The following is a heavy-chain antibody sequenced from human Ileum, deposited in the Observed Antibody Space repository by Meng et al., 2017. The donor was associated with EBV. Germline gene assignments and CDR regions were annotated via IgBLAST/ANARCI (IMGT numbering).Heavy chain of an antibody. Sequence: QVQLQESGPGLVTPSGTLSLTCAVSGGSISSNNWWSWVRQPPGKGLEWIGEIYHSGSTNYNPSLKSRVTISVDKPKNQFSLNLSSVTAADTAVYYCARVGQWLPIDYWGQGTLVTVSS. CDR1: GGSISSNNW. CDR3: ARVGQWLPIDY. J-gene: IGHJ4*02. CDR2: IYHSGST. V-gene: IGHV4-4*02. D-gene: IGHD6-19*01.